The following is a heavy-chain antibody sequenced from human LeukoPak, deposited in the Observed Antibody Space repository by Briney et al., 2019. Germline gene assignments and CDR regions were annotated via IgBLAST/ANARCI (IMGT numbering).Heavy chain of an antibody. CDR3: ARDRKYYYGSGSYLGFDL. CDR2: IYYSGST. Sequence: SETLSLTCTVSGGSISSGGYYWSWIRQHPGKGLEWIGYIYYSGSTYYNPSLKSRVTISVDTSKNQFSLKLSSVTAADTAVYYCARDRKYYYGSGSYLGFDLWGRGTLVTVSS. V-gene: IGHV4-31*03. J-gene: IGHJ2*01. CDR1: GGSISSGGYY. D-gene: IGHD3-10*01.